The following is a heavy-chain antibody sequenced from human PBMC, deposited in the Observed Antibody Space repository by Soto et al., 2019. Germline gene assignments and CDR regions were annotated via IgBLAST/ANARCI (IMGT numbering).Heavy chain of an antibody. CDR2: IIPILGIA. Sequence: SVKVSCKASGGTFSSYTINWVRQAPGQGLEWMGRIIPILGIANYAKKFQGRVTITADKSTSTAYMELSSLRSEDTAVYYCARGGVAARPFDYWGQGTLVTVSS. CDR3: ARGGVAARPFDY. V-gene: IGHV1-69*02. CDR1: GGTFSSYT. D-gene: IGHD6-6*01. J-gene: IGHJ4*02.